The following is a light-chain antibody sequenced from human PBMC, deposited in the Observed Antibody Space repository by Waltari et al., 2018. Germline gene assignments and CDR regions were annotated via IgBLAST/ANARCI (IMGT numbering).Light chain of an antibody. CDR2: RDA. J-gene: IGLJ3*02. V-gene: IGLV3-9*01. Sequence: SYELTQPLSVSVALGQTASITCGGNTIGGKNVHWYQQTPGQAPVLVIYRDASRPSGITERFSGSNSGNTATLTISRAQAGDVADYYCQVWDSSTGVFGGGTKLTVL. CDR1: TIGGKN. CDR3: QVWDSSTGV.